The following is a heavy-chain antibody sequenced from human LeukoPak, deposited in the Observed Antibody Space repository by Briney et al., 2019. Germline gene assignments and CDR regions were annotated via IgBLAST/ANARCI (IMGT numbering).Heavy chain of an antibody. CDR3: ARDLTCRGGDCS. CDR1: GLTFSSYW. CDR2: MNGDGSAK. V-gene: IGHV3-7*01. J-gene: IGHJ4*02. Sequence: GGSLRLSCAASGLTFSSYWMSWVRQAPGKGLEWVANMNGDGSAKYYVDSLKGRFTISRDNAKNSLYLQMNSLRAEDTAVYYCARDLTCRGGDCSWGQGTLVTVSS. D-gene: IGHD2-21*01.